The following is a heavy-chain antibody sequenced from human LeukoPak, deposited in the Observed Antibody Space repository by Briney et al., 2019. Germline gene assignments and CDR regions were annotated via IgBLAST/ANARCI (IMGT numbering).Heavy chain of an antibody. CDR3: ARCRRFGAPAFDP. Sequence: RASVTVSCKASGGTFSSYAISWVRQAPGQGLEWMGRIIPILGIANYAQKFQGRVTITADKSTSTAYMELSSLRSEDTAVYYCARCRRFGAPAFDPWGQGTLVTVSS. CDR2: IIPILGIA. D-gene: IGHD3-10*01. CDR1: GGTFSSYA. J-gene: IGHJ5*02. V-gene: IGHV1-69*04.